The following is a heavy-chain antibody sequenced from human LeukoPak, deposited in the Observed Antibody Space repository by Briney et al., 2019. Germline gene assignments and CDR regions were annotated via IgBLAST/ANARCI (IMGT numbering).Heavy chain of an antibody. CDR3: TKRARMGIAAAGDGFHI. J-gene: IGHJ3*02. CDR1: GFRFDDYA. D-gene: IGHD6-13*01. CDR2: ISWDSAAI. V-gene: IGHV3-9*01. Sequence: PGGSLRLSCAASGFRFDDYAMHCVRQAPGKGLEWVSGISWDSAAIGYADSVRGRFTLSRDNAKNSLFLQMSSLRVEDTALYYCTKRARMGIAAAGDGFHIWGQGTMVTVSS.